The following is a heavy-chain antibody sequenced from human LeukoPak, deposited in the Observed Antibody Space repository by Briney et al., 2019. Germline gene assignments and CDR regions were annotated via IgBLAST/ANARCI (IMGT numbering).Heavy chain of an antibody. J-gene: IGHJ5*02. Sequence: ASVKVSCKASGCTFTGYYMHWVRQAPGQGLEWMGIINPSGGSTSYAQKSQGRVTMTRDTSTSTVYMELSSLRSEDTAVYYCAREMTTVTTRKYNWFDPWGQGTLVTVSS. D-gene: IGHD4-17*01. V-gene: IGHV1-46*01. CDR3: AREMTTVTTRKYNWFDP. CDR1: GCTFTGYY. CDR2: INPSGGST.